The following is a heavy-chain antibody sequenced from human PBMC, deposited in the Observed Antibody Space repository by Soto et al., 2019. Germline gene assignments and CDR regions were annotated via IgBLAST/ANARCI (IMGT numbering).Heavy chain of an antibody. J-gene: IGHJ4*02. V-gene: IGHV1-58*01. Sequence: VASVKVSCKASGFTFTSSAVQWVRQARGQRLEWIGWIVVGSGNTNYAQKFQERVTITRDMSTSTAYMELSSLRSEDTAVYYCAAGVLLVPAAPTSFDYWGQGTLVTVSS. CDR3: AAGVLLVPAAPTSFDY. CDR2: IVVGSGNT. CDR1: GFTFTSSA. D-gene: IGHD2-2*01.